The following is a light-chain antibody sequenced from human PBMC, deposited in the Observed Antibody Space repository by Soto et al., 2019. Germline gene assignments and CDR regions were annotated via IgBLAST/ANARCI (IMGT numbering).Light chain of an antibody. Sequence: EIVLTQSPGTLSLSPGERATLSCRASQSVGSPLSWYQQKPGQAPRLLFYGASNRATAIPDRFSGSGFGTDFTLTITRLEPEDFAVYYCQQYGDSPQTFGPGTKVDIK. CDR1: QSVGSP. V-gene: IGKV3-20*01. J-gene: IGKJ1*01. CDR3: QQYGDSPQT. CDR2: GAS.